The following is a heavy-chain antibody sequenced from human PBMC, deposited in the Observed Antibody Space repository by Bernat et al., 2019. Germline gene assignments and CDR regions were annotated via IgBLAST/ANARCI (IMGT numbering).Heavy chain of an antibody. CDR3: ARDRSIAVAGTSLDY. D-gene: IGHD6-19*01. CDR1: GFTFSSYA. CDR2: ISYDGSIK. Sequence: QVQLVESGGGVVQPGRSLRLSCAASGFTFSSYAMHWVRQAPGKGLEWVAVISYDGSIKSYADSVKGRFTISRDNSKNTLYLQMNSLRAEDTAVYYCARDRSIAVAGTSLDYWGQGTLVTVSS. V-gene: IGHV3-30*16. J-gene: IGHJ4*02.